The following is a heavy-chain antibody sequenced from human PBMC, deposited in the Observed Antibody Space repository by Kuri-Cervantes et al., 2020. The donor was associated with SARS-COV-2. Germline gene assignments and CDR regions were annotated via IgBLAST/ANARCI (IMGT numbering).Heavy chain of an antibody. CDR3: ASRPPPGELGELRVSGKWSGDFDI. V-gene: IGHV3-21*01. J-gene: IGHJ3*02. Sequence: GESLKISCAASGFTFSSYWMHWVRQAPGKGLEWVSSISSSSSYIYYADSGQGRFTISRDNAKNSLYLQMNSLRAEDTAVYYCASRPPPGELGELRVSGKWSGDFDIWGQGTMVTVSS. CDR2: ISSSSSYI. D-gene: IGHD1-26*01. CDR1: GFTFSSYW.